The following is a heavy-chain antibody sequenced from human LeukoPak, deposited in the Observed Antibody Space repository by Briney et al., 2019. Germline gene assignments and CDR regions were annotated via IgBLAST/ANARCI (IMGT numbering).Heavy chain of an antibody. D-gene: IGHD6-13*01. CDR2: INHSGST. J-gene: IGHJ4*02. Sequence: PGGSLRLSCAASGFTVSSNYMSWVRQAPGKGLEWIGEINHSGSTNYNPSLKSRVTISVDTSKNQFSLKLSSVTAADTAVYYCARGRSSSWYGRGYFDYWGQGTLVTVSS. V-gene: IGHV4-34*01. CDR1: GFTVSSNY. CDR3: ARGRSSSWYGRGYFDY.